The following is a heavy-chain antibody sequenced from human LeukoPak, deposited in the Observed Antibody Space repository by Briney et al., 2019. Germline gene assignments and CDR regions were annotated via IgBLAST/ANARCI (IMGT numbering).Heavy chain of an antibody. V-gene: IGHV3-23*03. CDR1: GFTFSSYA. CDR3: AKRQRSGYYKDAFDI. J-gene: IGHJ3*02. D-gene: IGHD3-22*01. CDR2: IYSGGST. Sequence: PGGSLRLSCAASGFTFSSYAMSWVRQAPGKGLEWVSVIYSGGSTYYADSVKGRFTISRDNSKNTLYLQMNSLRAEDTAVYYCAKRQRSGYYKDAFDIWGQGTMVTVSS.